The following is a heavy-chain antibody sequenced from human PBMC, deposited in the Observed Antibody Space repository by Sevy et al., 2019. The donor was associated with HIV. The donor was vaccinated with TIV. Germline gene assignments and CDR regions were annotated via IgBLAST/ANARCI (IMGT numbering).Heavy chain of an antibody. J-gene: IGHJ5*02. V-gene: IGHV3-9*01. Sequence: GGSLRLSCAASGFTFDDYAMHWVRQAPGKGLEWVSGISWKSGSIGYADSVKGRFTISRDNAKNSLYLQMKSLRADDTALYYCAKEVYGGIAAAGTGEFDPWGQGTLVTVSS. CDR3: AKEVYGGIAAAGTGEFDP. D-gene: IGHD6-13*01. CDR2: ISWKSGSI. CDR1: GFTFDDYA.